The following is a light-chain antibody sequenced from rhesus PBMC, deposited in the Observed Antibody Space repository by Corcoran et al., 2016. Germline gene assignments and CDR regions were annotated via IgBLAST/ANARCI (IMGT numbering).Light chain of an antibody. J-gene: IGKJ1*01. CDR1: QTISSY. Sequence: DIQLTQSPSSLSASVGDRVTITCRASQTISSYLAWYQQKPGKVPKLLIYAASSLESGVPSRFSGSGCGTERTLTISSLQPEDFATYYCQQHNSHPPTFGQGTKVEIK. V-gene: IGKV1S5*01. CDR2: AAS. CDR3: QQHNSHPPT.